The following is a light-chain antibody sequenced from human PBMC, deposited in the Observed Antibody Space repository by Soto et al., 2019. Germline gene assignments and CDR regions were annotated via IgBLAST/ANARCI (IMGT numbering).Light chain of an antibody. J-gene: IGKJ2*01. Sequence: EIVMTQSPATLSVSPGERATLSCRASQSVSSNLAWYQQKPGQAPRLLIYGASTRATGIPARFSGSGSGTEFTLTISSLQSEDFAVDYCQQYNNWPPKTVGQGTKLEIK. V-gene: IGKV3-15*01. CDR3: QQYNNWPPKT. CDR2: GAS. CDR1: QSVSSN.